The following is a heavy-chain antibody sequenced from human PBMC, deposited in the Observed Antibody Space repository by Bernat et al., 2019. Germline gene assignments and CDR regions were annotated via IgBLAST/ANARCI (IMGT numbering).Heavy chain of an antibody. CDR2: ISSSSTI. CDR3: ASCPAGGGDAFDI. Sequence: EVQLVESGGDLVQPGGSLRLSCAASGFTFSSYSMNWVRQAPGKGLEWVSYISSSSTIYYADSVKGRFTISRDNAKNSLYLQMNSLRSEDTAVYYCASCPAGGGDAFDIWGQGTMVTVSS. V-gene: IGHV3-48*01. J-gene: IGHJ3*02. D-gene: IGHD2-15*01. CDR1: GFTFSSYS.